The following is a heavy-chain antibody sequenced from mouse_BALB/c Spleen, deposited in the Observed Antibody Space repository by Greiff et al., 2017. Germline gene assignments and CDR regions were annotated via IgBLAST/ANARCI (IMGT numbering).Heavy chain of an antibody. D-gene: IGHD1-1*02. CDR3: ARGIGNYFDY. Sequence: DVMLVESGGGLVQPGGSRKLSCAASGFTFSSFGMHWVRQAPEKGLEWVAYISSGSSTIYYADTVKGRFTISRDNPKNTLFLQMTSLRSEDTAMYYCARGIGNYFDYWGQGTTLTVSS. CDR2: ISSGSSTI. J-gene: IGHJ2*01. CDR1: GFTFSSFG. V-gene: IGHV5-17*02.